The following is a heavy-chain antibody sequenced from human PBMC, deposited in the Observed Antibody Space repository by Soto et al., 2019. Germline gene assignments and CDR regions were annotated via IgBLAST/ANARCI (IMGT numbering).Heavy chain of an antibody. CDR2: ISWNSGNL. J-gene: IGHJ4*02. CDR3: AKGASTTVLAFNDY. V-gene: IGHV3-9*01. CDR1: GFTFDDYA. Sequence: EVQLVESGGGLVQPGRSLRLSCAASGFTFDDYAMHWVRQGPGKGLEWVSSISWNSGNLGYADSVKGRFTISRDSAQTSLYLQMTSLRGEDTAWYYCAKGASTTVLAFNDYWGQEALVTVSS. D-gene: IGHD3-3*02.